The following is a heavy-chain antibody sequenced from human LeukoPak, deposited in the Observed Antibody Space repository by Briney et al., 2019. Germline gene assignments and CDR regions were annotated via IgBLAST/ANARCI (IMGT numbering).Heavy chain of an antibody. Sequence: GGSLRLSWAASGFTFSSYAMSWVGQAPGKGLEWVSAISGSGGSTYYADSVKGRFTISRDNSKNTLYLQMNSLRAEDTAVYYCAKAPSGSYYSDYWGQGTLVTVSS. CDR3: AKAPSGSYYSDY. V-gene: IGHV3-23*01. J-gene: IGHJ4*02. D-gene: IGHD3-10*01. CDR1: GFTFSSYA. CDR2: ISGSGGST.